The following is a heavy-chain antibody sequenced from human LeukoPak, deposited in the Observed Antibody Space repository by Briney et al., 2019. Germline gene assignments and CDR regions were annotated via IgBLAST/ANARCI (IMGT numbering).Heavy chain of an antibody. Sequence: SETLSLTCTVSGGSISSKSYYWSWIRQPAGKGLEWIVRIYTSGSTNYNPSLKSRVTMSVDTSKNQFSLKLSSVTAADTAVYYCARGKVGYCSSTSCYLENYCYYYYMDVWGKGTTVTISS. CDR1: GGSISSKSYY. J-gene: IGHJ6*03. V-gene: IGHV4-61*02. CDR2: IYTSGST. D-gene: IGHD2-2*01. CDR3: ARGKVGYCSSTSCYLENYCYYYYMDV.